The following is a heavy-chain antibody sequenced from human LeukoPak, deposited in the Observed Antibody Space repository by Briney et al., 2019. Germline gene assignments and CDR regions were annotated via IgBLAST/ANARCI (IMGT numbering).Heavy chain of an antibody. Sequence: PGRSLRLSCAASGFTFSSYAMHWVRQVPGKGLEWVAVISFDGSNKYYADSVRGRFTISRDNSKNTLYLQMNSLRAEDTAVYYCAKEPAKYYYYYGMDVWGQGTTVTVSS. CDR2: ISFDGSNK. J-gene: IGHJ6*02. CDR1: GFTFSSYA. V-gene: IGHV3-30*18. CDR3: AKEPAKYYYYYGMDV. D-gene: IGHD1-14*01.